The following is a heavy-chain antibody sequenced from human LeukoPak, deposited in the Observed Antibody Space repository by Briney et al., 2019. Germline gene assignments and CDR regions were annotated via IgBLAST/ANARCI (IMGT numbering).Heavy chain of an antibody. Sequence: SETLSLTCAVYGGSFSGYYWSWIRQPPGKGLEWIGEINHSGSTNYNPSLKSRVTISADTSKNQFSMKLSSVTAADTAVYYCARGLSGYWDYYYYYGMDVWGQGTTVTVSS. J-gene: IGHJ6*02. V-gene: IGHV4-34*01. CDR2: INHSGST. CDR3: ARGLSGYWDYYYYYGMDV. CDR1: GGSFSGYY. D-gene: IGHD3-3*01.